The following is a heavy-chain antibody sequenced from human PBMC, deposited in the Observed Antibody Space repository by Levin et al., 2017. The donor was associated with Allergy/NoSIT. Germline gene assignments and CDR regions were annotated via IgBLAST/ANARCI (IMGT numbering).Heavy chain of an antibody. V-gene: IGHV4-34*01. D-gene: IGHD5-18*01. CDR1: GGSFSGYY. J-gene: IGHJ4*02. Sequence: PSETLSLTCAVYGGSFSGYYWSWIRQPPGKGLEWIGEINHSGSTNYNPSLKSRVTISVDTSKNQFSLKLSSVTAADTAVYYCARNGRSPKYSYGRATFDYWGQGTLVTVSS. CDR3: ARNGRSPKYSYGRATFDY. CDR2: INHSGST.